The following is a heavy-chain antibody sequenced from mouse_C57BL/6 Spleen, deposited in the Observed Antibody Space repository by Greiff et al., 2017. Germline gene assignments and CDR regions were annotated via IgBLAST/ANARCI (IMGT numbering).Heavy chain of an antibody. V-gene: IGHV7-3*01. D-gene: IGHD2-3*01. CDR3: ARYDDGFPGDY. Sequence: EVQRVESGGGLVQPGGSLSLSCAASGFTFTDYYMSWVRQPPGKALEWLGFIRNKANGYTTEYSASVKGRFTISRDNSQSILYLQMNALRAEDSATYYCARYDDGFPGDYWGQGTSVTVSS. J-gene: IGHJ4*01. CDR1: GFTFTDYY. CDR2: IRNKANGYTT.